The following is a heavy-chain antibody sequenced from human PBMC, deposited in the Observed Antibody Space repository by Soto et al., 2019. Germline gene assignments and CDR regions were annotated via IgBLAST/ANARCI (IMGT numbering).Heavy chain of an antibody. D-gene: IGHD6-6*01. CDR1: GGSISSGGYY. Sequence: PSETLSLTCTVSGGSISSGGYYWSWIRQHPGKGLEWIGYIYYSGSTYYNPSLKSRVTISVDTSKNQFSLKLSSVTAADTAVYYCARAVEYSSSREHDYWGQGTLVTVSS. J-gene: IGHJ4*02. CDR2: IYYSGST. V-gene: IGHV4-31*03. CDR3: ARAVEYSSSREHDY.